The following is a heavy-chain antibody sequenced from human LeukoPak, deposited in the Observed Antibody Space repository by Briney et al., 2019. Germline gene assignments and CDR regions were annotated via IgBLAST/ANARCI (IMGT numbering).Heavy chain of an antibody. CDR3: ARVGRRFDP. V-gene: IGHV4-34*01. CDR2: INHSGST. J-gene: IGHJ5*02. CDR1: GGSFSGYY. Sequence: SETPSLTCAVYGGSFSGYYWSWIRQPPGKGLEWIGEINHSGSTNYNPSLKSRVTISVDTSKNQFSLKLSSVTAADTAVYYCARVGRRFDPWGQGTLVTVSS.